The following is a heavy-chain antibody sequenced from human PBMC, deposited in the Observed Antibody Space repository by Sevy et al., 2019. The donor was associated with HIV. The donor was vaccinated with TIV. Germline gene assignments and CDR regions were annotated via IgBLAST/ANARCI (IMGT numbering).Heavy chain of an antibody. Sequence: GGSLRLSCAASGFTFSSYEMYWVRQAPGTGLEWISYISSSGTSIYYADSVKGRFTISRDSPKNSLYLQMNSLRAEDTAVYYCARGPHYYYDSSAFFDYWGQRTLVTVSS. CDR3: ARGPHYYYDSSAFFDY. D-gene: IGHD3-22*01. V-gene: IGHV3-48*03. CDR1: GFTFSSYE. CDR2: ISSSGTSI. J-gene: IGHJ4*02.